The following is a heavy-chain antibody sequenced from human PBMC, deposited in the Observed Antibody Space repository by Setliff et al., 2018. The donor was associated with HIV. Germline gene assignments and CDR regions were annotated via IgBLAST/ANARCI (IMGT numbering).Heavy chain of an antibody. Sequence: SEILSLTCTVTGGSISSGGFYWTWIRQHPGKGLEWIAYIYISGTTNYNPSLKSRVTISLDTSRNQFSLKLGSVTAADTAMYYCAREHCSGGSCNGFDIWGQGTMVTV. D-gene: IGHD2-15*01. CDR3: AREHCSGGSCNGFDI. CDR2: IYISGTT. CDR1: GGSISSGGFY. J-gene: IGHJ3*02. V-gene: IGHV4-61*08.